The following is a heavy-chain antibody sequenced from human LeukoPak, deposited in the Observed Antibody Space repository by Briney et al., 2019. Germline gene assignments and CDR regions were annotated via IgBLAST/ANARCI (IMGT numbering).Heavy chain of an antibody. Sequence: GRSLRLSCAASGFTFDDYAMHWVRQAPGKGLEWVAVIWYDGSNKYYADSVKGRFTISRDNSKNTLYLQMNSLRAEDTAVYYCARTRDGYFDYWGQGTLVTVSS. CDR3: ARTRDGYFDY. CDR1: GFTFDDYA. J-gene: IGHJ4*02. D-gene: IGHD2-2*01. CDR2: IWYDGSNK. V-gene: IGHV3-33*08.